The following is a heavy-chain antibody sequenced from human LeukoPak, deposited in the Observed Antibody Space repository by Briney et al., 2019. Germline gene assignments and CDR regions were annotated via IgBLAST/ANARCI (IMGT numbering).Heavy chain of an antibody. V-gene: IGHV4-34*01. CDR1: GGSFSGYY. CDR2: IYHSGST. Sequence: SETLSLTCAVYGGSFSGYYWSWIRQPPGKGLEWIGYIYHSGSTYYNPSLKSRVTISVDRSKNQFSLKLSSVTAADTAVYYCATSQVSVYCSGGSCYGLDYWGQGTLVTVSS. CDR3: ATSQVSVYCSGGSCYGLDY. D-gene: IGHD2-15*01. J-gene: IGHJ4*02.